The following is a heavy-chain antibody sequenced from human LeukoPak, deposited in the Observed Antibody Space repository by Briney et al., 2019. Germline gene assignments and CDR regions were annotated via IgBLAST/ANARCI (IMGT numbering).Heavy chain of an antibody. CDR3: AKDLRRGDTRVRGRQYSDAFDI. D-gene: IGHD3-10*01. J-gene: IGHJ3*02. CDR1: GFTFSSYG. Sequence: GGSLRLSCAASGFTFSSYGMSWVRQAPGKGLEWVSAISGSGGSTYYADSVKGRFTISRDNSKNTLYLQMNSLRAEDTAVYYCAKDLRRGDTRVRGRQYSDAFDIWGQGTMVTVSS. V-gene: IGHV3-23*01. CDR2: ISGSGGST.